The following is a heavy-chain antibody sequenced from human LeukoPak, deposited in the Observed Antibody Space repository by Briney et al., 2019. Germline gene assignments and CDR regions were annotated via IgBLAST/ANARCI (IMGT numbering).Heavy chain of an antibody. J-gene: IGHJ4*02. CDR2: IRYDGSNK. D-gene: IGHD6-13*01. V-gene: IGHV3-30*02. Sequence: GGSLRLSCAASGFTFSSYGMHWVRQAPGKGLEWVAFIRYDGSNKYYADSVKGRFTISRDNSKNTLYLQMNSLRAEDTAVYYCAKDRGYNSFAPPDYWGQGTLVTVSS. CDR3: AKDRGYNSFAPPDY. CDR1: GFTFSSYG.